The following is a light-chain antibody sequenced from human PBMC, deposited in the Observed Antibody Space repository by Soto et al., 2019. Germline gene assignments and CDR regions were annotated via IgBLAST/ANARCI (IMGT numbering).Light chain of an antibody. V-gene: IGKV1-27*01. CDR3: QKYNSAPRT. J-gene: IGKJ1*01. Sequence: DIQMTQSPSSLSASVGDRVTITCRARQGISNYLAWYQQKPGKVPKLLIYAASTLQSGVPSWFSGSGSGTDFTLTISSLQPEDVATYYCQKYNSAPRTFGQGTKVEIK. CDR1: QGISNY. CDR2: AAS.